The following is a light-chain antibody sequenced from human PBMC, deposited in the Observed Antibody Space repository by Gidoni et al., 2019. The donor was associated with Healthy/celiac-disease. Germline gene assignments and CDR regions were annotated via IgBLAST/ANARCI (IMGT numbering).Light chain of an antibody. Sequence: DIQMTQSPSSLSASVGDRVTITCRASQSISSYLNWYQQKPGKAPKLLIYAASSLQSGVPSRSVGRGPGTVLILPIGSLKPKDFATNYFKRVKGTRWRFGKGTRWKSN. CDR3: KRVKGTRWR. J-gene: IGKJ1*01. CDR1: QSISSY. V-gene: IGKV1-39*01. CDR2: AAS.